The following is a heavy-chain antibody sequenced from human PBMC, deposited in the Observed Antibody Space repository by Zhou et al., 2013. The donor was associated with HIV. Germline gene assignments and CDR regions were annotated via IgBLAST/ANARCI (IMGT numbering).Heavy chain of an antibody. D-gene: IGHD3-10*01. V-gene: IGHV1-69*13. J-gene: IGHJ4*02. CDR2: IISISGTA. Sequence: QVQLVQSGAEVKKPGSSVKVSCKASGDTFTISAISWVRQAPGQGLEWIGRIISISGTANYAQKFQDRVAITADKSTRTAYMELSSLRSEDTAVYYCARDGATMVRGVISLDYWGQGTLVTVSS. CDR3: ARDGATMVRGVISLDY. CDR1: GDTFTISA.